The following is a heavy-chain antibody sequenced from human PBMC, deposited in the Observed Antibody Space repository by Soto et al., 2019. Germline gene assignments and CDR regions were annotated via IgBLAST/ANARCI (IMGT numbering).Heavy chain of an antibody. D-gene: IGHD2-2*01. CDR1: GCTFSSYG. CDR3: ARAALRYCSSTSCYGRGPYYYYYMDV. J-gene: IGHJ6*03. Sequence: GGSLRLSCAASGCTFSSYGMHWVRQAPGKGLEWVAVISYDGSKKYYADSVKGRFTISRDNSKNSLYLQMNSLRAEDTAVYYCARAALRYCSSTSCYGRGPYYYYYMDVWGKGTTVTVSS. CDR2: ISYDGSKK. V-gene: IGHV3-30*03.